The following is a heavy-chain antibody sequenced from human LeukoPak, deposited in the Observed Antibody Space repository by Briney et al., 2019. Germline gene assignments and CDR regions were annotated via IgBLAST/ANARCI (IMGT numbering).Heavy chain of an antibody. CDR3: AIGRLVATTFDY. Sequence: SETLSLTCAVYGGSFSGYYLSWIRQPPGKGLEWIGEINHSGSTNYNPSLKSRVTISVDTSKNQFSLKLSSVTAADTAVYYCAIGRLVATTFDYWGQGTLVTVSS. CDR1: GGSFSGYY. D-gene: IGHD5-12*01. V-gene: IGHV4-34*01. CDR2: INHSGST. J-gene: IGHJ4*02.